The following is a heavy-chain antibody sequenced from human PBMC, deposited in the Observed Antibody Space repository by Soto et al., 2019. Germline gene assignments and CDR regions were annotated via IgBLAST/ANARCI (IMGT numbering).Heavy chain of an antibody. Sequence: GRSLRLSCAASGLTFDDYAMHWVRQAPGKGLEWVSGSSWNSGSIGYADSVKGRFTISRDNAKNSLYPQMNSLRAEDTALYYCAKARIAARRWHDSYYYGMDVWGQGTKVSVSS. J-gene: IGHJ6*02. CDR3: AKARIAARRWHDSYYYGMDV. CDR1: GLTFDDYA. CDR2: SSWNSGSI. V-gene: IGHV3-9*01. D-gene: IGHD6-6*01.